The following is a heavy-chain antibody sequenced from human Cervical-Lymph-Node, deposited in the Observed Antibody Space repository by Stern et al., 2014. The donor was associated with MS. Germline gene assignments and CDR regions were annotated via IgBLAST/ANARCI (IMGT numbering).Heavy chain of an antibody. Sequence: EVQLVESGGGLVQPGRSLRLSCAASGFTFDDYAMHWVRQAPGKGLEWVSGISWNSGSIGYADSVKGRFTISRDNAKNSLYLQMNSLRAEDTALYYCAKERDYYYGMDVWGQGTTVTVSS. CDR3: AKERDYYYGMDV. V-gene: IGHV3-9*01. CDR2: ISWNSGSI. CDR1: GFTFDDYA. J-gene: IGHJ6*02.